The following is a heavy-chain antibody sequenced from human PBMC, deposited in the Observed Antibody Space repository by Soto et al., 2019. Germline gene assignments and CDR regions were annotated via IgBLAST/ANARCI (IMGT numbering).Heavy chain of an antibody. V-gene: IGHV4-39*01. J-gene: IGHJ4*02. Sequence: SETLSLTCTVSGGSISSSSHYWGWIRQPPGKGLEWIGSIFYSGSTYYNPSLMSQVTISVDTSKNQFSLKLSSVTAADTAVYYCARRESYDILTGYYHFDYWGQGILVTVS. CDR1: GGSISSSSHY. CDR3: ARRESYDILTGYYHFDY. D-gene: IGHD3-9*01. CDR2: IFYSGST.